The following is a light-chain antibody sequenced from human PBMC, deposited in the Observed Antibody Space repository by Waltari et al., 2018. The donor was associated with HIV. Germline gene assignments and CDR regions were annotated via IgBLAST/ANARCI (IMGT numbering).Light chain of an antibody. CDR2: WAS. CDR3: QQYYSSPYT. Sequence: DIVMTQSPDSLPVSLGETATIHCKSSQRVLYSSSNKNYLAWYQQKSGQPPKLLFYWASTRESGVPDRFSGSGSGTNFTLTITSLQAEDAAVFYCQQYYSSPYTFGQGTKLEIK. V-gene: IGKV4-1*01. J-gene: IGKJ2*01. CDR1: QRVLYSSSNKNY.